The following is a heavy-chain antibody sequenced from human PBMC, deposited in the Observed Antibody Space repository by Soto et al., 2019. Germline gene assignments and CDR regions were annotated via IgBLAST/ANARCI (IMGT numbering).Heavy chain of an antibody. J-gene: IGHJ1*01. V-gene: IGHV3-72*01. D-gene: IGHD6-13*01. CDR2: TRHKNWRFTT. CDR1: GFTFSDHY. Sequence: EVQLVESGGGLGQPGGSLRLSCAASGFTFSDHYMDWLRQAPGKGLEWVGRTRHKNWRFTTEYAASVKGRFTISRDASTYTLSLQMNSLKTEDSATYYCGVWTAGVGYGGQGTLVTVAA. CDR3: GVWTAGVGY.